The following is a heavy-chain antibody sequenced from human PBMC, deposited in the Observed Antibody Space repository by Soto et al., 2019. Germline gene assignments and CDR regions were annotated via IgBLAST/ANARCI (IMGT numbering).Heavy chain of an antibody. CDR2: INPSSGGT. CDR1: GYTFTGYY. D-gene: IGHD4-4*01. J-gene: IGHJ6*02. V-gene: IGHV1-2*04. CDR3: ARDSGGTTVTTSDYYYYYGMDV. Sequence: GASVKVSCKASGYTFTGYYMHWVRQAPGQGLEWMGWINPSSGGTNYAQKFQGWVTMTRDTSISTAYMELSRLRSDDTAVYYCARDSGGTTVTTSDYYYYYGMDVWGQGTTVTVSS.